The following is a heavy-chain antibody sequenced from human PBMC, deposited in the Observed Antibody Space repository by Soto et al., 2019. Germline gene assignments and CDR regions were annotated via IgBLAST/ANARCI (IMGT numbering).Heavy chain of an antibody. Sequence: GGSLRLSCAASGFTFSSYGMHWVRQAPGKGLEWVAVIWYDGSNKYYADSVKGRFTISRDNYKNTLYLQMNSLRAEDTAVYYCAREDSSGWYVDGDYYYGMDVWGQGTTVTVSS. D-gene: IGHD6-19*01. CDR3: AREDSSGWYVDGDYYYGMDV. J-gene: IGHJ6*02. V-gene: IGHV3-33*01. CDR1: GFTFSSYG. CDR2: IWYDGSNK.